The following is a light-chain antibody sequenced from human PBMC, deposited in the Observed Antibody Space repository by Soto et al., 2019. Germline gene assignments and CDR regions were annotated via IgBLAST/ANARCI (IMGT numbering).Light chain of an antibody. Sequence: DFVMTQSPDSLAVSLGERATINCKSSQSVLYSSNNKNYLAWYQQKPGQPPKLLIYWASTRESGIPDRFSGSGSATDVTLTISRLQTEDVAVYYCQQYYSVPYTFGTGTKVEIK. J-gene: IGKJ2*01. V-gene: IGKV4-1*01. CDR3: QQYYSVPYT. CDR1: QSVLYSSNNKNY. CDR2: WAS.